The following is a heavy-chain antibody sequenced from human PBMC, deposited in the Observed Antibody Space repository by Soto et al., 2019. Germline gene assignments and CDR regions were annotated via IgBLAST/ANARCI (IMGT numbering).Heavy chain of an antibody. V-gene: IGHV3-21*01. J-gene: IGHJ3*02. CDR3: ASTEGFDAFDI. CDR2: ISSSISYI. CDR1: GFTFSSYS. Sequence: PGGSLRLSCAASGFTFSSYSMNWVRQAPGKGLEWVSSISSSISYIYYADSVKGRFTISRDNAKNSLFLQMNSLRAEDTAVYYCASTEGFDAFDIWGQGTMVTVSS.